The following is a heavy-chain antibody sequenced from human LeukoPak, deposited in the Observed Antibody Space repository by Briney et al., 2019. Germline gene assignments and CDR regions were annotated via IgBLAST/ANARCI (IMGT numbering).Heavy chain of an antibody. CDR2: ISSSSSYI. CDR1: AFTLSSYS. V-gene: IGHV3-21*01. J-gene: IGHJ5*02. CDR3: ARDPSFDP. Sequence: PGRSLRLSWAPAAFTLSSYSMDSVRQAPGKGLEWVSSISSSSSYIYYADSVKGRFTISRDIAKNSLYLQMNSLRAEDTAVYYCARDPSFDPWGQGTLVTVSS.